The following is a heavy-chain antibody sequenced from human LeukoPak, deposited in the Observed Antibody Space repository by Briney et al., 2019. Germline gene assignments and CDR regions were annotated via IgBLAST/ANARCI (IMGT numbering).Heavy chain of an antibody. CDR1: GGSISSGGYY. V-gene: IGHV4-31*03. CDR3: ARSAGSYYFGYFDY. Sequence: SETLSLTCTVSGGSISSGGYYWSWIRQHPGKGLEWIGYIYYSGSTYYNPSLKSRVTISVDTSKNQFSLKLSSVTAADTAVYYCARSAGSYYFGYFDYWGQGTLVTVSS. CDR2: IYYSGST. J-gene: IGHJ4*02. D-gene: IGHD1-26*01.